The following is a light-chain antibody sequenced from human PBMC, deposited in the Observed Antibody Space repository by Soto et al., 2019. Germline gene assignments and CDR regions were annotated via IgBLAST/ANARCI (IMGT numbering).Light chain of an antibody. CDR2: RNN. CDR1: SSNIGSNY. J-gene: IGLJ2*01. CDR3: AAWDDSLSGKDVV. Sequence: QSALTQPPSASGTPGQRVTISCSGSSSNIGSNYVYWYQQLPGTAPKLLIYRNNQRPSGVPDRFSGSKSGTSASLAISGLRSEDEADYYCAAWDDSLSGKDVVFGGGTKLTV. V-gene: IGLV1-47*01.